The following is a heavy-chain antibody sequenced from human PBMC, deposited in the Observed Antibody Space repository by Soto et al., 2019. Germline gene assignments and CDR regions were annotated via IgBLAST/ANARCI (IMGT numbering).Heavy chain of an antibody. V-gene: IGHV1-69*01. CDR3: AGGGGGNYYDILTGYYQNYYYGMDV. D-gene: IGHD3-9*01. J-gene: IGHJ6*02. CDR2: IIPIFGTA. CDR1: GGTFSRYA. Sequence: QVQLVQSGAEVKKPGSSVKVSCKASGGTFSRYAISWVRQAPGQGLEWMGGIIPIFGTANYVQKFQGRVTITAEEDTSTADKGLRSLRSEERGVDYCAGGGGGNYYDILTGYYQNYYYGMDVWGQGTTVTVSS.